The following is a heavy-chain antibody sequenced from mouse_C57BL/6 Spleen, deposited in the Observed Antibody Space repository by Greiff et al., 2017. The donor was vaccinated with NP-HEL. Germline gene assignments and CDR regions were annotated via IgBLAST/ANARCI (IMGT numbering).Heavy chain of an antibody. D-gene: IGHD1-1*01. V-gene: IGHV1-52*01. Sequence: VQLQQPGAELVRPGSSVKLSCKASGYTFTSYWMHWVKQRPIQGLEWIGNIDPSDSETHYNQKFKDKATLTVDKSSSTAYMQLSSLTSEDSAVDYCARWGVVAPYAMDYWGQGTSVTVSS. CDR1: GYTFTSYW. J-gene: IGHJ4*01. CDR3: ARWGVVAPYAMDY. CDR2: IDPSDSET.